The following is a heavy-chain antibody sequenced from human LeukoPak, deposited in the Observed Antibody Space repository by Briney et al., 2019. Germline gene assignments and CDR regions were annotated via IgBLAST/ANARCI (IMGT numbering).Heavy chain of an antibody. CDR3: ARIRGIAAAGTFYYYGMDV. CDR2: IYYSGST. Sequence: SETLSLTCTVSGGSISSYYWSWIRQPPGKGLEWIGYIYYSGSTNYDPPLKSRVTISVDTSKNQFSLKLSSVTAADTAVYYCARIRGIAAAGTFYYYGMDVWGQGTTVTVSS. J-gene: IGHJ6*02. V-gene: IGHV4-59*01. D-gene: IGHD6-13*01. CDR1: GGSISSYY.